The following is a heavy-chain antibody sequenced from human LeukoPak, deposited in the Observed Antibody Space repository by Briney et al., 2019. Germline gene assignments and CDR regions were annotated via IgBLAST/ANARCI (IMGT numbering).Heavy chain of an antibody. Sequence: GGSLRLSCAASGFTFSSYSMNWVRQAPGKGLEWVSSISSSSSYIYYADSVKGRFTISRDNAKNSLYLQMNSLRAEDTAVYYCAKSLGATLYYYYGMDVWGQGTTVTVSS. CDR3: AKSLGATLYYYYGMDV. D-gene: IGHD1-26*01. V-gene: IGHV3-21*04. CDR1: GFTFSSYS. CDR2: ISSSSSYI. J-gene: IGHJ6*02.